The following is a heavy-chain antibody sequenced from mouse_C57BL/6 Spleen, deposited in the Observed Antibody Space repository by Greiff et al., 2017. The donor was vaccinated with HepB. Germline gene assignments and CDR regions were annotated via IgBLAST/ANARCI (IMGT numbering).Heavy chain of an antibody. V-gene: IGHV1-82*01. J-gene: IGHJ4*01. D-gene: IGHD1-1*01. CDR1: GYAFSSSW. Sequence: VQLQQSGPELVKPGASVKISCKASGYAFSSSWMNWVKQRPGKGLEWIGRIYPGDGDTNYNGKFKGKATLTADKSSSTAYMQLSSLTSEDSAVYFCERAPYYYGSVYYAMDYWGQGTSVTVSS. CDR2: IYPGDGDT. CDR3: ERAPYYYGSVYYAMDY.